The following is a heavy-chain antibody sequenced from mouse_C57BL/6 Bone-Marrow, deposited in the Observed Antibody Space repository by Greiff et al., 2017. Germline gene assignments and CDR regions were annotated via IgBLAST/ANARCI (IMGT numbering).Heavy chain of an antibody. D-gene: IGHD2-5*01. V-gene: IGHV14-4*01. CDR1: GFNIKDDY. CDR3: TFESNYYFDY. J-gene: IGHJ2*01. Sequence: VQLQQSGAELVRPGASVKLSCTASGFNIKDDYMHWVKQRPEQGLEWIGWIDPENGDTEYASKFQGKATIRADTSSNTAYLQLSSLTSEDTAVYYCTFESNYYFDYWGQGTTLTVSS. CDR2: IDPENGDT.